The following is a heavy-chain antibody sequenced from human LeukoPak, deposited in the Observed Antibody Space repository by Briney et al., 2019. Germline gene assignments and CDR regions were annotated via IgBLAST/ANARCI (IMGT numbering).Heavy chain of an antibody. CDR3: ARDPLLTYYYDSSGYYPAAFDI. J-gene: IGHJ3*02. D-gene: IGHD3-22*01. Sequence: GASVKVSCKASGGTFSSYAISWVRQAPGQGVGWMGGIIPIFGTANYAQKFQGRVTITADKSTSTAYMELSSLRSEDTAVYYCARDPLLTYYYDSSGYYPAAFDIWGQGTMVTVSS. CDR2: IIPIFGTA. CDR1: GGTFSSYA. V-gene: IGHV1-69*06.